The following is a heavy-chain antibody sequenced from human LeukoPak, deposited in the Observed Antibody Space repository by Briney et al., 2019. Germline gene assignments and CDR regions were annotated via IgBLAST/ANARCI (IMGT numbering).Heavy chain of an antibody. J-gene: IGHJ4*02. CDR2: ISYEGRNK. Sequence: GGSLRLSCAASGFTFSSYAMHWGRQAPGKGLWWVAVISYEGRNKYYAESVKGGFTISRENTKNTLYLQMNSLRAEDTAVYYCAREVAHCGGDCYSHFDYWGQGTLVTVSS. CDR3: AREVAHCGGDCYSHFDY. D-gene: IGHD2-21*02. CDR1: GFTFSSYA. V-gene: IGHV3-30*04.